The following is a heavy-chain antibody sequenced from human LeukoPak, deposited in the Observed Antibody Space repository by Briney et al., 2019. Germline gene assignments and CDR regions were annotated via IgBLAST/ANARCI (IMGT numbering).Heavy chain of an antibody. CDR2: LSNRGDST. CDR1: GFTFSVHT. D-gene: IGHD6-25*01. Sequence: GGSLRLSCSASGFTFSVHTMHWARQAPGKGLEYLSGLSNRGDSTYYADSVKGRFTISRDNSKNMVYLQMSSLRADDTALYYCVKGARAGVFDCWGQGTLVTVTS. J-gene: IGHJ4*02. V-gene: IGHV3-64D*06. CDR3: VKGARAGVFDC.